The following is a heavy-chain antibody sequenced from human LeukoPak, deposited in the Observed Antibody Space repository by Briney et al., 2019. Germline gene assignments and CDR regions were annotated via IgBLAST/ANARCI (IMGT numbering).Heavy chain of an antibody. CDR2: IIPILGIA. CDR3: ARGYCSSTSCYGGNWFDP. Sequence: SVKVSCKASGGTFSSYTISWVRQAPGQGLEWMGRIIPILGIANYAQKFQGRVTITADKSTSTAYMALSSLRSDDTAVYYCARGYCSSTSCYGGNWFDPWGQGTLVTVSS. CDR1: GGTFSSYT. D-gene: IGHD2-2*01. J-gene: IGHJ5*02. V-gene: IGHV1-69*02.